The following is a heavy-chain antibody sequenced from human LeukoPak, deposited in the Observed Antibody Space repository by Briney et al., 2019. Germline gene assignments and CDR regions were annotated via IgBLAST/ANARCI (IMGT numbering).Heavy chain of an antibody. CDR1: GYTFTGYY. D-gene: IGHD2-2*01. CDR2: INPNSGGT. J-gene: IGHJ4*02. CDR3: ARPPLGYCSSTSCPMGY. Sequence: GASVKVSCKAFGYTFTGYYMHWVRQAPGQGLEWMGWINPNSGGTNYAQKFQGRVTMTRDTSISTAYMELSRLRSDDTAVYYCARPPLGYCSSTSCPMGYWGQGTLVTVSS. V-gene: IGHV1-2*02.